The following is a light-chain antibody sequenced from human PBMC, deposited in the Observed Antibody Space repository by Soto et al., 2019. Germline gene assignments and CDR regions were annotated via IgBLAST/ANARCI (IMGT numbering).Light chain of an antibody. CDR1: QSVSSSY. J-gene: IGKJ4*01. CDR3: QHYGTSLLT. Sequence: EIVLTQSPGTLSLSPGERATLSCRASQSVSSSYLAWYQQKPGQAPRLLIYGASSRATGIPDRFSGSGSGTDFTLPISRLEPEDFSLYYCQHYGTSLLTFGGGTKVEIK. V-gene: IGKV3-20*01. CDR2: GAS.